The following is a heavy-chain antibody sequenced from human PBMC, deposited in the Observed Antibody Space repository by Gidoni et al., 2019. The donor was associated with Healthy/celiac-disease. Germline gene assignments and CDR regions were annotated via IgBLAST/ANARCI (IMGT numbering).Heavy chain of an antibody. CDR2: IWYDGSNK. V-gene: IGHV3-33*01. CDR3: ARDTPAVEF. CDR1: GFTFSSYG. D-gene: IGHD6-13*01. J-gene: IGHJ4*02. Sequence: QVQLVESGGGVVQPGRSLRLSCAASGFTFSSYGMHWVRQAPGKGLEWVAVIWYDGSNKYYADSVKGRFTISRDNSKNTLYLQMNSLRAEDTAVYYCARDTPAVEFWGQGTLVTVSS.